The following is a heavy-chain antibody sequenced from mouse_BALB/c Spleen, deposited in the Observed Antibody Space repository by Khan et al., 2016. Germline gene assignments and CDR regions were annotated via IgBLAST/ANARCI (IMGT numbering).Heavy chain of an antibody. V-gene: IGHV7-3*02. CDR2: IRNKANGYTT. CDR1: GFTFTDYY. D-gene: IGHD2-4*01. CDR3: ARDDYGGDY. Sequence: EVELVESGGDLVQPGGSLRLSCATSGFTFTDYYMSWVRQPPGKALEWLGFIRNKANGYTTEYSASVKGRFTISRDNSQSILYLQMNTLRAEDSATYYCARDDYGGDYWGQGTTLTVSS. J-gene: IGHJ2*01.